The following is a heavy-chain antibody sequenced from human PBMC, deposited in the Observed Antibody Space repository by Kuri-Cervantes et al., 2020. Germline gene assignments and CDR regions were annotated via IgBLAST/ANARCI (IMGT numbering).Heavy chain of an antibody. CDR3: ARYMVGATGSDY. CDR1: GFIFSSLW. V-gene: IGHV3-74*01. CDR2: VKGDGNT. Sequence: GESLKISCEASGFIFSSLWMHWVRQVPGKGLVWVARVKGDGNTVYADFVRGRFTISRDNAKNSLYLQMNSLRAEDTAVYYCARYMVGATGSDYWGQGTLVTVSS. D-gene: IGHD1-26*01. J-gene: IGHJ4*02.